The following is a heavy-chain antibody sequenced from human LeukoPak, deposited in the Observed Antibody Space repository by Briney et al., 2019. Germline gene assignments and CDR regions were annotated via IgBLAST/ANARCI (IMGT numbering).Heavy chain of an antibody. CDR1: GGSISSGGYY. D-gene: IGHD3-22*01. CDR3: ARASRRRYYYDSSGYYSHWFDP. Sequence: PSETLSLTCTVSGGSISSGGYYWSWIRQHPGKGLEWIGYIYYSGSTNYNPSLKSRVTISVDTSRNQFSLKLSSVTAADTAVYYCARASRRRYYYDSSGYYSHWFDPWGQGILVTVSS. J-gene: IGHJ5*02. CDR2: IYYSGST. V-gene: IGHV4-61*08.